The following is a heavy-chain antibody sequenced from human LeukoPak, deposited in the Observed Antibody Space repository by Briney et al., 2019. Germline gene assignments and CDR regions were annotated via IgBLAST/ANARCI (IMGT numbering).Heavy chain of an antibody. J-gene: IGHJ4*02. Sequence: GGSLRLSCAASGFTFSKHGMNWVRQAPGKGLEWVSGISPSGDITYYADSVKGRFTISRDNSKNTLYLQMNSLRAEDTAVYYCAKDSVWFGEYTEYYFDYWGQGTLVTVSS. D-gene: IGHD3-10*01. CDR1: GFTFSKHG. CDR2: ISPSGDIT. V-gene: IGHV3-23*01. CDR3: AKDSVWFGEYTEYYFDY.